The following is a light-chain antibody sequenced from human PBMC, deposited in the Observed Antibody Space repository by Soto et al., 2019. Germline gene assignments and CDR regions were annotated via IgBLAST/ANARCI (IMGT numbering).Light chain of an antibody. CDR3: GAWDSSLSTVV. J-gene: IGLJ2*01. CDR2: ENN. Sequence: QSVLTQPPSVSAAPGQKVTISCSGSSSNIGSNCVSWYQQLPGTAPKLLIYENNKRPSGIPDRFSGSKSGTSGTLDITGLQTGDEADYYCGAWDSSLSTVVFGGGTQLTVL. CDR1: SSNIGSNC. V-gene: IGLV1-51*02.